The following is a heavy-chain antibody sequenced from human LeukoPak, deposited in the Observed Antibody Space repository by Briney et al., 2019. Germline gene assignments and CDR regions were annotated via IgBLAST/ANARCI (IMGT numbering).Heavy chain of an antibody. D-gene: IGHD3-16*02. CDR1: GGSISSYY. Sequence: PSETLSLTCTVSGGSISSYYWSWIRQPAGKGLEWIGRIYTSGSTNYNPSLKSRVTMSVATSKNQFSLKLSSVTAADTAVYYCARAGFYVWGSYRQSNWFDPWGQGTLVTVSS. CDR2: IYTSGST. V-gene: IGHV4-4*07. CDR3: ARAGFYVWGSYRQSNWFDP. J-gene: IGHJ5*02.